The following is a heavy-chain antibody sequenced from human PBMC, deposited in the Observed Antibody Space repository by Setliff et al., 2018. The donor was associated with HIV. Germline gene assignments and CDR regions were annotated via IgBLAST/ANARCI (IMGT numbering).Heavy chain of an antibody. D-gene: IGHD3-22*01. Sequence: PGGSLRLSCAASGFTFRNYKFNWVRQAPGRGLEWVSSISIGSGGAIDYADSVQGRFTISRDNSKNSLYLQMNSLRVEDTAVYYCARDYLYYYDSGAQAFDIWGQGTMVTVSS. J-gene: IGHJ3*02. CDR2: ISIGSGGAI. CDR3: ARDYLYYYDSGAQAFDI. CDR1: GFTFRNYK. V-gene: IGHV3-48*03.